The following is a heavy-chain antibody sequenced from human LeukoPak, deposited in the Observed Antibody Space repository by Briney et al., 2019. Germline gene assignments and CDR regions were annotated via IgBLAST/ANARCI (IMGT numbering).Heavy chain of an antibody. V-gene: IGHV3-23*01. CDR2: ISDSGDGT. J-gene: IGHJ5*02. Sequence: PGGSLRLSCAGSGFTIRSYAMSWVRHSQAKGLEWVSAISDSGDGTYYADSVKARFTISRDKSKNTVYLEMSSLRAEDTAVYYCVREVSAWPKNWFDPWGQGTLVTVSS. CDR1: GFTIRSYA. CDR3: VREVSAWPKNWFDP. D-gene: IGHD3-3*01.